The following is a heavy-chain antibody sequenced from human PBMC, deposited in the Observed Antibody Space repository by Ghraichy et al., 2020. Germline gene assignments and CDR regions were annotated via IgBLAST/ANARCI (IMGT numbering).Heavy chain of an antibody. CDR3: AKGGRGGQWLVRNYFDY. Sequence: GGSLRLSCAASGFTFSSYAMSWVRQAPGKGLEWVSAISGSGGSTYYADSVKGRFTISRDNSKNTLYLQMNSLRAEDTAVYYCAKGGRGGQWLVRNYFDYWGQGTLVTVSS. CDR2: ISGSGGST. D-gene: IGHD6-19*01. J-gene: IGHJ4*02. CDR1: GFTFSSYA. V-gene: IGHV3-23*01.